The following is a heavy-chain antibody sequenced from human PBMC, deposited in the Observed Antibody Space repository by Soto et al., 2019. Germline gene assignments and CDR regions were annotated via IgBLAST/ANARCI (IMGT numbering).Heavy chain of an antibody. CDR2: IYYSGST. V-gene: IGHV4-39*01. D-gene: IGHD5-12*01. Sequence: PSETLSLTCTVSGGSISSSSYYWGWIRLPPGKGLEWIGSIYYSGSTYYNPSLKSRVTISVDTSKNQFSLKLSSVTAADTAVYYCARIFRERLRFPYYYYGMDVWGQGTTVTVSS. CDR3: ARIFRERLRFPYYYYGMDV. J-gene: IGHJ6*02. CDR1: GGSISSSSYY.